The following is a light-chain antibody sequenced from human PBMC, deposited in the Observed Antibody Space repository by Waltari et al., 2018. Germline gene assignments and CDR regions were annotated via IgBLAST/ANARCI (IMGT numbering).Light chain of an antibody. CDR1: NIESKS. V-gene: IGLV3-21*02. J-gene: IGLJ3*02. CDR2: DDS. Sequence: SYVLTQPPSVSVAPGQTARVTCGGNNIESKSVHWYQQKPGQAPVLVVYDDSDRPSGIPGRCAGSNSGNTATLTISRVEAGDEADYYCQVWDTSSDWVFGGGTKLTVL. CDR3: QVWDTSSDWV.